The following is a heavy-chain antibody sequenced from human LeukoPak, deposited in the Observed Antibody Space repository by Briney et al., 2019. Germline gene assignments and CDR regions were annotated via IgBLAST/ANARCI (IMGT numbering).Heavy chain of an antibody. D-gene: IGHD3-22*01. J-gene: IGHJ6*02. V-gene: IGHV3-48*03. CDR2: ISSSGSTI. CDR3: ARVGLITGMDA. Sequence: GGSLRLSCAASGFTFSSYEMNWVRQAPGKGLEWVSYISSSGSTIYYAASVKGRFTISRDNAKNSLYLQMNSLRAEDTAVYYCARVGLITGMDAWGQGTTVTVSS. CDR1: GFTFSSYE.